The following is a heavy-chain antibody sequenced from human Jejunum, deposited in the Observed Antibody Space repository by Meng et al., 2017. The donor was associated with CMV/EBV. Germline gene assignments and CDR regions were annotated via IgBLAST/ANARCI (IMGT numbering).Heavy chain of an antibody. CDR1: FTFGDYT. D-gene: IGHD1-26*01. V-gene: IGHV3-11*01. CDR2: INSGSITK. CDR3: ARDLGPRYSGGSSTFDY. Sequence: FTFGDYTITWSRQAPGKGQELVTYINSGSITKYDEDKVKGRFTITRENTENTQFLEKNNLRAEDTALDYCARDLGPRYSGGSSTFDYWGQGTLVTVSS. J-gene: IGHJ4*02.